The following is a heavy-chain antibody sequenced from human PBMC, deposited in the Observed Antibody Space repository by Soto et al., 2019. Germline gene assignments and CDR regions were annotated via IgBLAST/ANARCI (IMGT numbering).Heavy chain of an antibody. J-gene: IGHJ3*01. Sequence: SETLSLTCAVSGFFISSGNYWGWIRKPPGKGLEWIGSIFHGGNTYYNPSLKSRVTISVDMSKNQFSLKLNSVTAADTAVYYCARARWYDAFDVWGQGTVATVSS. D-gene: IGHD2-15*01. CDR3: ARARWYDAFDV. CDR1: GFFISSGNY. V-gene: IGHV4-38-2*01. CDR2: IFHGGNT.